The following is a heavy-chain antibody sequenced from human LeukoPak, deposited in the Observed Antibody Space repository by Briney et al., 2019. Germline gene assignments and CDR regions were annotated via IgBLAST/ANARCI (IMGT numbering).Heavy chain of an antibody. CDR1: GITLSGYD. Sequence: PGGSLRLSCAASGITLSGYDMHWARQSTGKGLEWVSGIGTAGDTYYAGSVKGRFTISREDAKKSLYLQMNSLRAGDTAVYYCVRGIGNYYDSGASDCWGQGTRVTVAP. D-gene: IGHD3-10*01. CDR3: VRGIGNYYDSGASDC. CDR2: IGTAGDT. J-gene: IGHJ4*02. V-gene: IGHV3-13*04.